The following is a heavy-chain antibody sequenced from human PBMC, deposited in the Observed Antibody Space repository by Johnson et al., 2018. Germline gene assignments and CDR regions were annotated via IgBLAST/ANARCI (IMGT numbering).Heavy chain of an antibody. J-gene: IGHJ3*02. V-gene: IGHV3-33*01. D-gene: IGHD5-18*01. CDR2: IGYDVSNK. CDR1: GFTFSNYD. Sequence: QVQLVESGGGVVQPGRSLRLSCAASGFTFSNYDIHWVRQAPGQGLEWVAVIGYDVSNKYYADSVKGWFTISRDNSKNTLYLQMNSLRAEDTAVYYCARDYTRGYSYGCGACDIWGQGTMVTVSS. CDR3: ARDYTRGYSYGCGACDI.